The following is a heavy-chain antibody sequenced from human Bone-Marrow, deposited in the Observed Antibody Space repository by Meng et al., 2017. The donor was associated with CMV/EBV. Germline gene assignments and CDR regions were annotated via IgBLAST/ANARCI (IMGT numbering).Heavy chain of an antibody. Sequence: GESLKISCAASGFTFSRYSMNWVRQAPGKGLEWVSSISSSSSYTYYADSMKGRFTIFRDNAKNSLYLQMNSLRAEDTAVYYCARDGSLRFLEWLFYDYYYGMDVWGQGTMVTVSS. D-gene: IGHD3-3*01. V-gene: IGHV3-21*01. CDR2: ISSSSSYT. CDR3: ARDGSLRFLEWLFYDYYYGMDV. CDR1: GFTFSRYS. J-gene: IGHJ6*02.